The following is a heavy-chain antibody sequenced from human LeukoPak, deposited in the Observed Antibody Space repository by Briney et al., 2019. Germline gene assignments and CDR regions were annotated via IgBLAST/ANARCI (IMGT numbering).Heavy chain of an antibody. Sequence: GGSLRLSCAASGFTINNHWMSWVRQAPGKGLEWVANINQDGSEKFYVDSVRGRFTISRDNARNSLYLQMNSLRAEDTAVYYCAEGTTAWGQGTLVTVSS. J-gene: IGHJ5*02. CDR1: GFTINNHW. CDR2: INQDGSEK. V-gene: IGHV3-7*01. D-gene: IGHD2/OR15-2a*01. CDR3: AEGTTA.